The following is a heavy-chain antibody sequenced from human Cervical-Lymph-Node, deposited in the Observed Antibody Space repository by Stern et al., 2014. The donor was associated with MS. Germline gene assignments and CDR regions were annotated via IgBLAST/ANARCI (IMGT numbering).Heavy chain of an antibody. CDR1: GPGSAVSANY. CDR2: IYSGSNT. Sequence: EVQLVESGGGVVHPGGSLILSCAASGPGSAVSANYMTWVPQAPGKGLEWDALIYSGSNTHEADSVGGTITTPRHNYPTLLTIQMNSLRDDDTAVYYCTREMAGRRFDPWGRGTLVIVSS. D-gene: IGHD6-6*01. CDR3: TREMAGRRFDP. J-gene: IGHJ5*02. V-gene: IGHV3-66*01.